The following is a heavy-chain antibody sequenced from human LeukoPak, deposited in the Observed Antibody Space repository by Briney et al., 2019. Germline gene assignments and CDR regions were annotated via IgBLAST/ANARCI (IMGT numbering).Heavy chain of an antibody. J-gene: IGHJ4*02. Sequence: SETLSLTCAVYGGSFSGYYWSWIRQPPGKGLEWIGEINHSGSTNYNPSLKSRVTISVDTSKNQFSLKLSSVTAADTAVYYCARTVGWCFDYWGQGTLVTVSS. V-gene: IGHV4-34*01. D-gene: IGHD2-21*01. CDR2: INHSGST. CDR1: GGSFSGYY. CDR3: ARTVGWCFDY.